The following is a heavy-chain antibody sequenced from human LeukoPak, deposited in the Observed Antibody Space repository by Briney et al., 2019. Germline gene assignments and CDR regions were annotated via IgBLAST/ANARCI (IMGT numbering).Heavy chain of an antibody. V-gene: IGHV3-15*01. Sequence: GGSLRLSCAASAFTFSNAWMTWVRQAPGKGLEWVGRIKSKTDGGTTDYAAPVKGRFTISRDDSKNTLYLQMNSLKTEDTAVYYCTTMAAVITGVYYYYYMDVWGKGTTATVSS. J-gene: IGHJ6*03. CDR1: AFTFSNAW. D-gene: IGHD3-22*01. CDR2: IKSKTDGGTT. CDR3: TTMAAVITGVYYYYYMDV.